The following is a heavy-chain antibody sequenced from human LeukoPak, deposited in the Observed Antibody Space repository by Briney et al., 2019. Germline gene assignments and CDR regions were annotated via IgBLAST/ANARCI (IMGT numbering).Heavy chain of an antibody. CDR2: LSGSGGAT. CDR3: AKDYGDFGSSYFCAFDV. CDR1: GFRFSSFA. V-gene: IGHV3-23*01. Sequence: PGGSLILSCVGSGFRFSSFAMSWVRQAPGKGLEWVSGLSGSGGATYYIDPAKGRFSISRDNSKNTMYLQMTNLRAEDTAVYYCAKDYGDFGSSYFCAFDVWGPGTMVTVSS. J-gene: IGHJ3*01. D-gene: IGHD3-10*01.